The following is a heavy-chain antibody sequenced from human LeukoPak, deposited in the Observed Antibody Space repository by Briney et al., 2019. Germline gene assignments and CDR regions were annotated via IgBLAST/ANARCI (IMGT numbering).Heavy chain of an antibody. CDR1: GFTFSSYA. J-gene: IGHJ4*02. D-gene: IGHD3-10*01. CDR2: ISGSGDNT. Sequence: GGSLRLSCAASGFTFSSYAMSWVRQAPGKGLEWVSAISGSGDNTYYADSVKGRLTISRDNSKNTLYLQMNSLRAEDTALYYCAKGNYYGSSGLGRTSFDYWGQGTLVTVSS. V-gene: IGHV3-23*01. CDR3: AKGNYYGSSGLGRTSFDY.